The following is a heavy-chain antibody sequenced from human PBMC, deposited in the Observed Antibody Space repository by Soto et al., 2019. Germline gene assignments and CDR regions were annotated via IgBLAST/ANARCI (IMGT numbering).Heavy chain of an antibody. CDR3: ARDLMRIVVVPAAMGYFDY. D-gene: IGHD2-2*01. J-gene: IGHJ4*02. V-gene: IGHV1-3*01. CDR1: GYTFTSYA. Sequence: GSVKVSCKASGYTFTSYAMHWVRQAPGQRLEWMGWINAGNGNTKYSQKFQGRVTITRDTSASTAYMELSSLRSEDTAVYYCARDLMRIVVVPAAMGYFDYWGQGTLVTVSS. CDR2: INAGNGNT.